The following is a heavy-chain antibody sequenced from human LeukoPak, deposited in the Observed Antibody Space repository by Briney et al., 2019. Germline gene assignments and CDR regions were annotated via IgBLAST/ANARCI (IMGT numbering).Heavy chain of an antibody. Sequence: SETLSLTCTVSGGSISSGGYYWSWIRQHPGKGLEWIGYIYYSGSTYYNPSLKSRVTISVDTSKNQFSLKLSSVTAADTAVYYCARAGLELKHFDYWGQGTLATVSS. CDR1: GGSISSGGYY. CDR3: ARAGLELKHFDY. CDR2: IYYSGST. J-gene: IGHJ4*02. D-gene: IGHD1-26*01. V-gene: IGHV4-31*03.